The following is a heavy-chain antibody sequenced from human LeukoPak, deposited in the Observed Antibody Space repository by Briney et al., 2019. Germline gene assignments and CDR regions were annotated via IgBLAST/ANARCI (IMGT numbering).Heavy chain of an antibody. CDR2: IYYSGST. D-gene: IGHD3-3*01. J-gene: IGHJ4*02. CDR3: ARAPRPHVLRFLEWLKGEYYFDY. CDR1: GGSVSSGSYY. Sequence: SETLSLTCTVSGGSVSSGSYYWSWIRQPPGKGLEWIGYIYYSGSTNYNPSLKSRVTISVDTSKNQFSLKLSSVTAADTAVYYCARAPRPHVLRFLEWLKGEYYFDYWGQGTLVTVSS. V-gene: IGHV4-61*01.